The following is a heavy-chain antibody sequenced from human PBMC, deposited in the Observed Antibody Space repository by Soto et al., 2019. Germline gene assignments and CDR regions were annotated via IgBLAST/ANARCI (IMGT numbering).Heavy chain of an antibody. J-gene: IGHJ2*01. V-gene: IGHV1-69*13. D-gene: IGHD2-15*01. CDR3: ALSDIVVVVAATPVWYFDL. Sequence: SVKVSCKASGGTFSIYAISCVRQSPLQWLEWMGGIIPIFGTANYAQKFQGRVTITADESTSTAYMELSSLRSEDTAVYYCALSDIVVVVAATPVWYFDLWGRGTLVTVSS. CDR2: IIPIFGTA. CDR1: GGTFSIYA.